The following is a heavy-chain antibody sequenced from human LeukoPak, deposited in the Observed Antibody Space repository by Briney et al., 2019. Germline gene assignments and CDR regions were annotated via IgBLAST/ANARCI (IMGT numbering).Heavy chain of an antibody. Sequence: SQTLSLTCTVSGGSISSGSYYWSWIRQPAGKGLEWIGRIYPSGSTNYNPSLKSRVTMSVDTSKNQFSLKLSSVTAADTAVYYCASARNVYDYVWGSYRRTGYFDYWGQGTLVTVSS. V-gene: IGHV4-61*02. CDR3: ASARNVYDYVWGSYRRTGYFDY. J-gene: IGHJ4*02. CDR1: GGSISSGSYY. CDR2: IYPSGST. D-gene: IGHD3-16*02.